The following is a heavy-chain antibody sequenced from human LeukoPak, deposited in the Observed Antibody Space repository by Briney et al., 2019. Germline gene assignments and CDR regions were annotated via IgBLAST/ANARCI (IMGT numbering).Heavy chain of an antibody. D-gene: IGHD3-3*01. CDR3: YAYYDFWSGYSYYFDY. CDR2: IYYSGST. Sequence: SETLSLTCTVSGGSISSSSYYWGWIRQPPGKGLEWIGSIYYSGSTYYNPSLKSRVTISVDTSKNQFSLKLSSVTAADMAVYYCYAYYDFWSGYSYYFDYWGQGTLVTVSS. J-gene: IGHJ4*02. V-gene: IGHV4-39*07. CDR1: GGSISSSSYY.